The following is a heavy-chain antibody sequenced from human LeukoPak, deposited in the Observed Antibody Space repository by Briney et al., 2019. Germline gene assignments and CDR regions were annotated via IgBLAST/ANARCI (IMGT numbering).Heavy chain of an antibody. CDR3: ARDPRYSWYAPPDI. Sequence: GGSLRLSCEASGFTFSSYSMNWVRQAPGKGLEWVSSISSSSYIYYADSVKGRFTISRDNAKNSLYLQMNSLRAEDTAVYYCARDPRYSWYAPPDIWGQGTMVTVSS. CDR1: GFTFSSYS. J-gene: IGHJ3*02. D-gene: IGHD6-13*01. V-gene: IGHV3-21*01. CDR2: ISSSSYI.